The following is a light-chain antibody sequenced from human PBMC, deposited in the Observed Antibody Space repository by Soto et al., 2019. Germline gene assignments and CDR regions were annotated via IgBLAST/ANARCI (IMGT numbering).Light chain of an antibody. Sequence: QSALTQPRSVSGSPGQSVTISCTGTNSDVGNYEYVSWYQHLPGKAPKLMISEDTKRPSGVSSRFSGSKSGNMASLTISGLQAEDEGDYYCCAFTSAGTWVFGGGTKLTVL. J-gene: IGLJ3*02. V-gene: IGLV2-23*01. CDR3: CAFTSAGTWV. CDR1: NSDVGNYEY. CDR2: EDT.